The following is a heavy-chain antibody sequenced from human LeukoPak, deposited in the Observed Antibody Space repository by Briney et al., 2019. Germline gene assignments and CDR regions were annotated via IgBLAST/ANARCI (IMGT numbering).Heavy chain of an antibody. D-gene: IGHD3-10*01. J-gene: IGHJ4*02. Sequence: GGSLRLSCAASGFTFSTYGMHWVRRAPGKGPEWVAFIRFDGSDKYYADSVKGRFTISRDNSKNTLYLQMNSLRAEDTAVYYCAKSSGTYYSIDYWGQGTLVTVSS. CDR2: IRFDGSDK. CDR3: AKSSGTYYSIDY. V-gene: IGHV3-30*02. CDR1: GFTFSTYG.